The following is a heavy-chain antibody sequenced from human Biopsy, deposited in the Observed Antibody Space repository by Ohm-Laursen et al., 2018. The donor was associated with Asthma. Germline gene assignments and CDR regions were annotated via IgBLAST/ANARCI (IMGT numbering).Heavy chain of an antibody. CDR1: GAYIGSRDHH. D-gene: IGHD4-17*01. CDR2: VFWSGTT. Sequence: TLSLTCSVGGAYIGSRDHHWSWIRQSPGTGLEWIGFVFWSGTTHYNRSLERRLSISIDTTRNELSITLRSVTAADTAVYFCARVASYGDLYFGIDVWGPGTTVSVS. V-gene: IGHV4-30-4*01. J-gene: IGHJ6*02. CDR3: ARVASYGDLYFGIDV.